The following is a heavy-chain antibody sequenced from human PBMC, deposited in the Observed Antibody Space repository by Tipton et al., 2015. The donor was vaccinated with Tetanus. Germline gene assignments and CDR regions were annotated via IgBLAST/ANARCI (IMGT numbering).Heavy chain of an antibody. CDR2: IYHSGST. V-gene: IGHV4-31*02. CDR1: GGSITSDNHY. Sequence: LRLSCAVSGGSITSDNHYWSWIRQPPGKGLEWIGYIYHSGSTYYNASLKSRLDISLDTSKNQFSLRLTSVTVADTAVYYCARDPGMASAGLWFDPWCQGTLVTVSS. CDR3: ARDPGMASAGLWFDP. J-gene: IGHJ5*02. D-gene: IGHD6-13*01.